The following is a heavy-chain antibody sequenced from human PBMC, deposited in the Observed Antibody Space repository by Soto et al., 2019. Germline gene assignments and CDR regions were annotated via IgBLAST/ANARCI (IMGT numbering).Heavy chain of an antibody. V-gene: IGHV3-30*18. Sequence: QAQLVESGGGVVQPGRSLRLSCAASGFTFSDHGMHWVRQVPDKGLEWVAVISHDGITNYYADSLKGRFTISRDNSNNTVFLQMNGLRAEDTDVYYCTKDREDTALSFDYWGQGTLVTVSS. D-gene: IGHD5-18*01. CDR1: GFTFSDHG. CDR2: ISHDGITN. J-gene: IGHJ4*02. CDR3: TKDREDTALSFDY.